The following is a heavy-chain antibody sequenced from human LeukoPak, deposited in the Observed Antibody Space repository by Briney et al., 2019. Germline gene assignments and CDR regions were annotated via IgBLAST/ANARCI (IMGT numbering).Heavy chain of an antibody. CDR1: GGSINNYY. D-gene: IGHD4-17*01. Sequence: SETLSLTCTVSGGSINNYYWSWIRQPPGKGLEWIGYIYYRGSTNYNPSLKSRVTFSVDTSKNQFSLTLNSVTAADTAVYYCARGGDHGDLRYFDYWGQGTLVTVSS. J-gene: IGHJ4*02. V-gene: IGHV4-59*01. CDR2: IYYRGST. CDR3: ARGGDHGDLRYFDY.